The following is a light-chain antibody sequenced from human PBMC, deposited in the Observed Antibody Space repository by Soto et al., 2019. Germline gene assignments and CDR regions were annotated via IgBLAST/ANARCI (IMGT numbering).Light chain of an antibody. V-gene: IGLV3-21*04. CDR2: YDS. Sequence: SYELTQPPSVSVAPGKTARITCGRNNIGSKSVHWYQQKPGQAPVLVIYYDSDRPSGIPERFSGSNSGNTATLTISRVEAGDEADYYCQVWAGSSDHVVFGGGTKLTVL. CDR1: NIGSKS. CDR3: QVWAGSSDHVV. J-gene: IGLJ2*01.